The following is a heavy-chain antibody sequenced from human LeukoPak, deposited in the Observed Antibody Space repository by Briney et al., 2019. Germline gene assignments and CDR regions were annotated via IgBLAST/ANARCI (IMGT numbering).Heavy chain of an antibody. J-gene: IGHJ3*02. Sequence: PGGSLRLSCAASGFTFSSYGMHWVRQALGKGLEWVAFIRYDGSNKYYADSVKGRFTISRDNSKNTLYLQMNSLRAEDTAVYYCAKTITMISLLDAFDIWGQGTMVTVSS. V-gene: IGHV3-30*02. D-gene: IGHD3-22*01. CDR1: GFTFSSYG. CDR2: IRYDGSNK. CDR3: AKTITMISLLDAFDI.